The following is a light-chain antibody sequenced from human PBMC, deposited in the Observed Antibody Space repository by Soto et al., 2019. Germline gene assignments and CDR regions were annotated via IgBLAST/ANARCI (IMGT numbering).Light chain of an antibody. Sequence: EIVLTQSPATLSLSPGERATLSCRASQSVDVFLAWYQQRPGQAPRLLIYNASTRATGVPARFSGGGSVTEFSLTISSLQSDDLAVYYCHQYNTWPPHFTFGPGTKVDVK. CDR3: HQYNTWPPHFT. V-gene: IGKV3-15*01. CDR1: QSVDVF. CDR2: NAS. J-gene: IGKJ3*01.